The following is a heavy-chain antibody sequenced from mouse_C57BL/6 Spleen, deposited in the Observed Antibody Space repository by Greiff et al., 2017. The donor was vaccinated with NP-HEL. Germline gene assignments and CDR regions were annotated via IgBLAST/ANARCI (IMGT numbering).Heavy chain of an antibody. J-gene: IGHJ4*01. V-gene: IGHV5-9-1*02. CDR1: GFTFSSYA. D-gene: IGHD2-5*01. CDR2: ISSGGDYI. Sequence: EVQGVESGEGLVKPGGSLKLSCAASGFTFSSYAMSWVRQTPEKRLEWVAYISSGGDYIYYADTVKGRFTISRDNARNTLYLQMSSLKAEDTAMYYCTREGAYYSNYHYAMDYWGQGTSVTVSS. CDR3: TREGAYYSNYHYAMDY.